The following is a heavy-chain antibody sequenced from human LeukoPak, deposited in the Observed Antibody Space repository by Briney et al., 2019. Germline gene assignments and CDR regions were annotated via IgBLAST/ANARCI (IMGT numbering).Heavy chain of an antibody. J-gene: IGHJ4*02. V-gene: IGHV3-23*01. CDR1: GFTFTSYW. CDR2: ISGSGGST. D-gene: IGHD3-22*01. Sequence: GGSLRLSCAASGFTFTSYWMHWVRQAPGKGLEWVSAISGSGGSTYYADSVKGRFTISRDNSKNTLYLQMNSLRAEDTAVYYCAKQNYYDSSGYYSAHPLDYWGQGTLVTVSS. CDR3: AKQNYYDSSGYYSAHPLDY.